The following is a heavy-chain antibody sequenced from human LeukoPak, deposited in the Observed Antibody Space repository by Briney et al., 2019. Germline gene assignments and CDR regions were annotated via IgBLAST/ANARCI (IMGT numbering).Heavy chain of an antibody. CDR2: IYYSGIT. V-gene: IGHV4-59*01. Sequence: SETLSLTCTASGGSISSYYWSWIRQPPGKGLEWIGYIYYSGITNYNPSLKSRVTISVGTSKNQFSLKLSSVTAADTAVYYCARGGSSTLTHYYYYGMDVWGQGTTVTVSS. CDR3: ARGGSSTLTHYYYYGMDV. CDR1: GGSISSYY. J-gene: IGHJ6*02. D-gene: IGHD2-2*01.